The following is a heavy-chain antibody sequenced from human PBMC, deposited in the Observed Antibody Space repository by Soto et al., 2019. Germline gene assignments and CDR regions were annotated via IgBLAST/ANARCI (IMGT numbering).Heavy chain of an antibody. V-gene: IGHV3-30-3*01. J-gene: IGHJ4*02. CDR1: GFTFSTYA. CDR3: ARKTINRGSRGWIDH. Sequence: QVQLVESGGGVVQPGRSLRLSCAASGFTFSTYAMYWVRQAPGKGLDWVAVISYDGSYKFYADTVKGRFTISRDNSKNTLYLQMNSLRADDTAVYYCARKTINRGSRGWIDHWGQGTLVTVSS. D-gene: IGHD1-26*01. CDR2: ISYDGSYK.